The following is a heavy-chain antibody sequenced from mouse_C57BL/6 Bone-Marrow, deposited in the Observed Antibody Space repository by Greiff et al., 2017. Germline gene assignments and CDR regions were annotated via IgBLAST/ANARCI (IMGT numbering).Heavy chain of an antibody. D-gene: IGHD2-1*01. CDR1: GYAFSSYW. CDR3: ARKGYLLWDFDV. V-gene: IGHV1-80*01. J-gene: IGHJ1*03. Sequence: QVQLQQSGAELVTPGASVKISCKASGYAFSSYWMNWVKQRPGKGLEWIGQIYPGDGDTNYNGKFKGKATLTADKSSSTAYMQLSILTSEDSAVYFCARKGYLLWDFDVWGTGTTVTVSS. CDR2: IYPGDGDT.